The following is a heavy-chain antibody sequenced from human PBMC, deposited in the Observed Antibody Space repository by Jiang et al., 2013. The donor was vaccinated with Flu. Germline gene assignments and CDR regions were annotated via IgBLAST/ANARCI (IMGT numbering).Heavy chain of an antibody. Sequence: QLLESGAEVRKPGASVKVSCKASGYTFTKYYMHWVRQAPGQGLEWMGIINPIGGATSYAQKFQGRVTMTRDSSTSTIYMELSRLTSEDTAVYYCARDLFPIDYGDQNWLDPWGQGTLVTVSS. D-gene: IGHD4-17*01. J-gene: IGHJ5*02. V-gene: IGHV1-46*01. CDR2: INPIGGAT. CDR1: GYTFTKYY. CDR3: ARDLFPIDYGDQNWLDP.